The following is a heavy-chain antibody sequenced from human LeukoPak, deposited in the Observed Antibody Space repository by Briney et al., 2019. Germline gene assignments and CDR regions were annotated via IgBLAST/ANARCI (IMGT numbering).Heavy chain of an antibody. Sequence: ASETVSYKVCVYTFPGYYMLWVRQAPGKARAGMGWINPNRGGTNYAQKLQGRVTMTRDTSISTAYMELSRLRSDDTAVYYWGRDHSGLPADWGEGTLVTVSP. D-gene: IGHD5-12*01. V-gene: IGHV1-2*02. CDR1: VYTFPGYY. J-gene: IGHJ4*02. CDR3: GRDHSGLPAD. CDR2: INPNRGGT.